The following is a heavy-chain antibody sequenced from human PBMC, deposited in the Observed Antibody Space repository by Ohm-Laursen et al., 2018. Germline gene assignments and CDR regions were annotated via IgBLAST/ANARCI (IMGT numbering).Heavy chain of an antibody. J-gene: IGHJ6*02. CDR2: IKQDGSEK. CDR3: ARVMMSTFAYYYYYAMDV. Sequence: GSLRLSCAASGFSFSADWMYWVRQAPGKGLEWVANIKQDGSEKYYVDSVKGRFTISRDNAKNSLYLQMNSLRAEDTAVYYCARVMMSTFAYYYYYAMDVWGQGTTVTVSS. CDR1: GFSFSADW. V-gene: IGHV3-7*03. D-gene: IGHD3-16*01.